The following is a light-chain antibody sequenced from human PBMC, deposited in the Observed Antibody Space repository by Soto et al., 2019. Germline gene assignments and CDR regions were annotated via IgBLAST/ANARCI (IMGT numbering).Light chain of an antibody. CDR2: GAS. V-gene: IGKV3-15*01. Sequence: DIVMTQSPATLSVAPGERVTFSCRASQGVSRKLAWYQHKPGQAPRLLISGASTGATGIPARFSGSGSGTEFTLTISSLQPDDFATYYCQQYNSYSITCGQGTRREIK. CDR1: QGVSRK. CDR3: QQYNSYSIT. J-gene: IGKJ5*01.